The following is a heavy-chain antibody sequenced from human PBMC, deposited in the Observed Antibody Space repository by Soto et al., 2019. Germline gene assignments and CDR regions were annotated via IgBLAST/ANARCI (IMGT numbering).Heavy chain of an antibody. D-gene: IGHD3-10*01. V-gene: IGHV4-34*01. Sequence: SETLSLTCAVYGVSFSDYSWTWIRQPPGKGLEWIGEINHSGSTYYNPSLKSRVTISVDRSKNQFSLKLSSVTAADTAVYYCARVPGPWGQGTLVTVSS. CDR2: INHSGST. CDR1: GVSFSDYS. J-gene: IGHJ5*02. CDR3: ARVPGP.